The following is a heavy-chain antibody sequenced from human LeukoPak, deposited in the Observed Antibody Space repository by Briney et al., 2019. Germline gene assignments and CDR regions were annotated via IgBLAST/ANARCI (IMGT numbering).Heavy chain of an antibody. CDR1: GGSISSYY. CDR2: IYTSGST. Sequence: SETLSLTCTVSGGSISSYYWSWIRQPAGKGLEWIGRIYTSGSTNYNPSLKSRVTMPVDTSKNQFSLKLSSVTAADTAVYYCARLFSDANYYYYYMDVWGKGTTVTISS. V-gene: IGHV4-4*07. D-gene: IGHD1-26*01. J-gene: IGHJ6*03. CDR3: ARLFSDANYYYYYMDV.